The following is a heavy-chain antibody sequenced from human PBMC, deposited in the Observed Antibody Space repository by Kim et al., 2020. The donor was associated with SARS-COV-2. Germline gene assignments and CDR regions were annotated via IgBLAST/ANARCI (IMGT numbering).Heavy chain of an antibody. J-gene: IGHJ6*02. CDR2: VSGDGSST. Sequence: GGSLRLSCAASGFTFSTYWMNWVRQAPGKGLVWVSRVSGDGSSTNYADSVKGRFTISRDNAKNTLYLQMNSLRADDTALYYCGRGAFYSGMGVWGQGTTVTVSS. CDR1: GFTFSTYW. CDR3: GRGAFYSGMGV. V-gene: IGHV3-74*01.